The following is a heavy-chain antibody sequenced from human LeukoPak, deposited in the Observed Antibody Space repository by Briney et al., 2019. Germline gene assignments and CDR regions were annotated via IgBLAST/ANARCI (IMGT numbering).Heavy chain of an antibody. CDR2: IYYSGST. D-gene: IGHD3-10*01. V-gene: IGHV4-30-4*01. Sequence: PSETLSLTCTVSGGSISSGDYYWSWIRQPPGKGLEWIGYIYYSGSTYYNPSLKSRVTISVDTSKNQFSLKLSSVTAADTAVYYCARGGWFREQWGLDYWGQGTLVTVSS. J-gene: IGHJ4*02. CDR3: ARGGWFREQWGLDY. CDR1: GGSISSGDYY.